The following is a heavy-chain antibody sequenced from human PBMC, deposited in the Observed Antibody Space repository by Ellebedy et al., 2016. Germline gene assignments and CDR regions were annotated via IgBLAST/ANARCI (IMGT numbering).Heavy chain of an antibody. D-gene: IGHD3-10*01. J-gene: IGHJ4*02. V-gene: IGHV3-23*01. Sequence: GESLKISCVVSGFSVSSNYLSWVRQAPGKGPEWVSAVVGSGERTFYADSVKGRFTISRDNSKNRLYLQMSSLKVEDTATYYCANVGGSGTYYNGYWGQGTLVTVSS. CDR1: GFSVSSNY. CDR3: ANVGGSGTYYNGY. CDR2: VVGSGERT.